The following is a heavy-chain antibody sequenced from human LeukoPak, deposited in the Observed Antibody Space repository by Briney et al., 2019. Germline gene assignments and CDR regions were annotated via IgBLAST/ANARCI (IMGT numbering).Heavy chain of an antibody. CDR3: ARDYCSGGSCYLYYFDY. V-gene: IGHV1-2*04. Sequence: ASVTVSFTASGYTFTGYYMHWVRQAPGQGLEWMGWINPNSGGTNYAQKFQGWVTMTRDTSISTAYMELSRLRSDDTAVYYCARDYCSGGSCYLYYFDYWGQGTLVTVSS. CDR2: INPNSGGT. J-gene: IGHJ4*02. CDR1: GYTFTGYY. D-gene: IGHD2-15*01.